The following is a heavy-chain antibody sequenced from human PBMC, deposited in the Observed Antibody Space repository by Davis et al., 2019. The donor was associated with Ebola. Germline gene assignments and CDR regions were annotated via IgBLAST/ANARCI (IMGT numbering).Heavy chain of an antibody. D-gene: IGHD3-10*01. J-gene: IGHJ4*02. CDR2: INGVGSSR. Sequence: GESLKISCEASGFSFSGTDMNWVRQPPGKGLEWVSNINGVGSSRSYADAVRGRFSVSRDNAKNTLSLLMDSLRADDTAVYYCAKSFLITGSHMSEFRGVDYWGQGTVVTVSS. CDR3: AKSFLITGSHMSEFRGVDY. CDR1: GFSFSGTD. V-gene: IGHV3-23*01.